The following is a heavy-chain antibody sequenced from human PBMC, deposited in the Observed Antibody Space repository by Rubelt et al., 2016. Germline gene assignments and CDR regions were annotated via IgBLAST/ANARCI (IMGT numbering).Heavy chain of an antibody. V-gene: IGHV4-39*01. Sequence: QLQLQESGPGLVKPSETLSLTCTVSGGSVSSSSYYWGWIRQPPGKGLEWIATIYYNGNTYYKPSIESRVTISVDTSKNQFSLKVSAVTAADTAVYYCARGTGIAAALKFDYWGQGTLVTVSS. D-gene: IGHD6-13*01. CDR1: GGSVSSSSYY. CDR2: IYYNGNT. CDR3: ARGTGIAAALKFDY. J-gene: IGHJ4*02.